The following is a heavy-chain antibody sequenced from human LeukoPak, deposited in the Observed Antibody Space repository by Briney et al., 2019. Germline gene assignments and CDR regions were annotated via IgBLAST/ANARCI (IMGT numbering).Heavy chain of an antibody. V-gene: IGHV3-30-3*01. Sequence: PGGSLRLSCAASGFTFSSYAMHWVRQAPGKGLEWVAVISYDGSNKYYADSVKGRFTISRDNSKNTLYLQMNSLRAEDTAVYYCARDSGGSSGEVYWFDPWGHGTLVTVSS. CDR2: ISYDGSNK. D-gene: IGHD1-26*01. J-gene: IGHJ5*02. CDR1: GFTFSSYA. CDR3: ARDSGGSSGEVYWFDP.